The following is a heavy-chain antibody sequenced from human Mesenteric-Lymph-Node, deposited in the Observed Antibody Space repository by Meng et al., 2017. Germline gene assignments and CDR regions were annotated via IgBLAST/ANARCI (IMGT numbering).Heavy chain of an antibody. CDR3: AREEGPSSSWYVDY. D-gene: IGHD6-13*01. Sequence: QVQLVQSGAEVKNAGASVKVSCKASGYTFTGYYMHWVRQAPGQGLEWMGRINPNSGGTNYAQKFQGRVTMTRDTSISTAYMELSRLRSDDTAVYYCAREEGPSSSWYVDYWGQGTLVTVSS. CDR2: INPNSGGT. J-gene: IGHJ4*02. V-gene: IGHV1-2*06. CDR1: GYTFTGYY.